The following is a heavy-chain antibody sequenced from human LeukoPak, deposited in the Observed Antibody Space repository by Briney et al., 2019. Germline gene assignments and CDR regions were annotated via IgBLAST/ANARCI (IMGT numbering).Heavy chain of an antibody. V-gene: IGHV3-23*01. J-gene: IGHJ4*02. CDR2: TSGSGGST. D-gene: IGHD5-18*01. Sequence: GGSLRLSCAASGFTFSSYAMSWVRQAPGKGLEWVSATSGSGGSTYYADSVKGRFTISRDNSKNTLYLQMNSLRAEDTAVYYCAKDIAQGYTFGSIEQDYWGQGTLVTVSS. CDR3: AKDIAQGYTFGSIEQDY. CDR1: GFTFSSYA.